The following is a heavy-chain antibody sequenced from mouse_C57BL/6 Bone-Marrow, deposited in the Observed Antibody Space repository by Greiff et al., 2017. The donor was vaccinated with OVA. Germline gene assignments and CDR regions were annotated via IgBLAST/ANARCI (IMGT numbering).Heavy chain of an antibody. V-gene: IGHV1-63*01. J-gene: IGHJ2*01. D-gene: IGHD1-1*01. CDR3: ARSSYYFDY. Sequence: VKLQESGAELVRPGTSVKMSCKASGYTFTNYWIGWAKQRPGHGLEWIGDIYPGGGYTNYNEKFKGKATLTADKSSSTAYMQFSSLTSEDSAIYYCARSSYYFDYWGQGTTLTVSS. CDR1: GYTFTNYW. CDR2: IYPGGGYT.